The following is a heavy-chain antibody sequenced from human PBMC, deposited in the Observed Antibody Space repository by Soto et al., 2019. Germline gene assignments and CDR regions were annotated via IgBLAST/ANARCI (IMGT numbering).Heavy chain of an antibody. CDR2: IYYSGGT. D-gene: IGHD3-10*01. J-gene: IGHJ4*02. CDR3: AGSRTRGVIIDY. CDR1: GGSISSYY. Sequence: PSETLSLTCTVSGGSISSYYWSQIRQPPGKGLEWIGYIYYSGGTNYNPSLKSRVTISVDTSKNQFSLRLSSVTAADTAMYYCAGSRTRGVIIDYWGQRTLVTVSS. V-gene: IGHV4-59*01.